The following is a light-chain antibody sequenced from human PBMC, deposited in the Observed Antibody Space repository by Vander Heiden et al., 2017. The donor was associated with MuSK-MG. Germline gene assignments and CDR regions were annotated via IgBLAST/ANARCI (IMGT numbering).Light chain of an antibody. J-gene: IGKJ5*01. V-gene: IGKV1-39*01. CDR2: AAS. Sequence: DIQISPSPSSVSASVGDRVTITCRASQSISSYLNWYQHKPGKAPKLLIYAASSLQSGVPSSFSGSGSGTDFTLTISRLQPEDFATYYCQQSDSTPITFGQGTLLEIK. CDR1: QSISSY. CDR3: QQSDSTPIT.